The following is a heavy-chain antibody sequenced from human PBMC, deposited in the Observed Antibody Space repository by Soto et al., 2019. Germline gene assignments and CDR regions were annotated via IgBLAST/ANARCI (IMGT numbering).Heavy chain of an antibody. CDR3: ARDTPTYDSSGYYYHN. D-gene: IGHD3-22*01. Sequence: LSLTCAASGFTFSSYWMSWVRQAPGKGLEWVANIKQDGSEKYYVDSVKGRFTISRDNAKNSLYLQMNSLRAEDTAVYYCARDTPTYDSSGYYYHNWGQGTLVTVSS. V-gene: IGHV3-7*05. CDR2: IKQDGSEK. CDR1: GFTFSSYW. J-gene: IGHJ4*02.